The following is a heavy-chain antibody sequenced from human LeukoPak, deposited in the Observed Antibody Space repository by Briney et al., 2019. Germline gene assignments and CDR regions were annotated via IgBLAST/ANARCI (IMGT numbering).Heavy chain of an antibody. D-gene: IGHD2-2*03. J-gene: IGHJ4*02. Sequence: SSETLSLTCAVYGGSFSGYYWSWIRQPPGKGLEWIGEINHSGSTNYNPSLKSRVTISVDTSKNQFSLKLSSVTAADTAVYYCARRGYCSSTSCYSGQFGYWGQGTLVTVSS. V-gene: IGHV4-34*01. CDR1: GGSFSGYY. CDR3: ARRGYCSSTSCYSGQFGY. CDR2: INHSGST.